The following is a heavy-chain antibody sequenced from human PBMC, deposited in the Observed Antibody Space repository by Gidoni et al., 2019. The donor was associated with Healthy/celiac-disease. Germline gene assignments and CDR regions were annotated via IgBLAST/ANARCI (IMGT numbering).Heavy chain of an antibody. CDR2: ISYEGSNK. Sequence: QVQLVESGGGVVQPGRSLRLSCAAPGFTFSSYGMHWVRQAPGKGLEWVAVISYEGSNKYYADSVKGRFTISRDNSKNTLYLQMNSLRAEDTAVYYCARREERAARYFQHWGQGTLVTVSS. CDR1: GFTFSSYG. V-gene: IGHV3-30*03. CDR3: ARREERAARYFQH. D-gene: IGHD1-26*01. J-gene: IGHJ1*01.